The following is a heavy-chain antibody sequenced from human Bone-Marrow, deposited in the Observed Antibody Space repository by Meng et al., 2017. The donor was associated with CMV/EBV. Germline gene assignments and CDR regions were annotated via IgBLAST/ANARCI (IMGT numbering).Heavy chain of an antibody. D-gene: IGHD6-6*01. CDR1: GFTFSSYA. CDR2: IYSGVSST. J-gene: IGHJ4*02. CDR3: AKDGDSSSPGVGYFDY. V-gene: IGHV3-23*03. Sequence: GGSLRLSCAASGFTFSSYAMSWVRQAPGKGLAWVSVIYSGVSSTYYADSVKGRFTISRDNSQKTLYLQMNSLRAEDTAVYYCAKDGDSSSPGVGYFDYWGQGTLDTVSS.